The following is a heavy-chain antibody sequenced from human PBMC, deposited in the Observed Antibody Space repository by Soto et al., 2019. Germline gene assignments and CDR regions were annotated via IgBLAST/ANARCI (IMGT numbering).Heavy chain of an antibody. V-gene: IGHV1-2*02. CDR3: AKGGAIVAAGTRVYLYNAMDV. CDR2: INPNSGDT. J-gene: IGHJ6*02. D-gene: IGHD1-26*01. CDR1: GYTFTGYY. Sequence: GASVKVSCKASGYTFTGYYVHWVRQAPGQGLEWMGWINPNSGDTYLAQRFQGRVTMNRDTSIVTAYMELRGLTSDDTAEYYCAKGGAIVAAGTRVYLYNAMDVWGQGTTVTVSS.